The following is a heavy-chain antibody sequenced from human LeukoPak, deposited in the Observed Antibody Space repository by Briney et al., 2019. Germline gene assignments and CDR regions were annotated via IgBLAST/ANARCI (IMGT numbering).Heavy chain of an antibody. D-gene: IGHD6-6*01. V-gene: IGHV3-21*01. CDR3: AREGGIIGSSPEDY. CDR2: ISSSSSYI. J-gene: IGHJ4*02. CDR1: GFTFSSYS. Sequence: GGSLRLSCAASGFTFSSYSMNWVRQAPGKGLEWVSSISSSSSYIYHADSVKGRFTISRDNAKNSLYLQMNSLRAEDSAVYYCAREGGIIGSSPEDYWGQGTLVTVSS.